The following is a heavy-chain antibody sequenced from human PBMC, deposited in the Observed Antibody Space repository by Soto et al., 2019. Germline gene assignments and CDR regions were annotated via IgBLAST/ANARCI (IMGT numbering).Heavy chain of an antibody. D-gene: IGHD3-3*01. J-gene: IGHJ5*02. CDR3: ARSSGGNFGIIIEGTNWFAP. CDR1: RDTFTSYY. V-gene: IGHV1-46*01. CDR2: INPHGGST. Sequence: QVQLMQSGAEVKKPGASVRISCKAPRDTFTSYYINWVRQAPGQGLEWMGVINPHGGSTLYAQHLRSRVTMTRDSSTRTVYMELRSLTSEDTAFYYCARSSGGNFGIIIEGTNWFAPWGQGTLVTVSS.